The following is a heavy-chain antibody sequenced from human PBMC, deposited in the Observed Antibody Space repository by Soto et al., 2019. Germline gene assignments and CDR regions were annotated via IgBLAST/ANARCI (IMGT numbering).Heavy chain of an antibody. Sequence: SGPTLVNPTQTLTLTCTFSGFSLGTSGMCVSWIRQPPGKALEWLALIDWDDDKYYSTSLKTRLTISKDTSKNQVVLTMTNMDPVDTATYYCAREITMVRGTYGMDVWGQGTTVTVSS. D-gene: IGHD3-10*01. J-gene: IGHJ6*02. CDR1: GFSLGTSGMC. CDR3: AREITMVRGTYGMDV. CDR2: IDWDDDK. V-gene: IGHV2-70*01.